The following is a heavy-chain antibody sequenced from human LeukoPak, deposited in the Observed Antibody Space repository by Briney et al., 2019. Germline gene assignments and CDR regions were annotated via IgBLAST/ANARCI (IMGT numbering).Heavy chain of an antibody. CDR2: ISRSGGTT. CDR3: ARDGGTYGDYYMDV. J-gene: IGHJ6*03. Sequence: GGSLRLSCAASGFIFSDYYMNWIRQAPGKGLEWVSHISRSGGTTIYADSVKGRFTISRDNAKNSVYLQMTSLRAEDTAVYYCARDGGTYGDYYMDVWGKGTTVTISS. D-gene: IGHD3-16*01. CDR1: GFIFSDYY. V-gene: IGHV3-11*01.